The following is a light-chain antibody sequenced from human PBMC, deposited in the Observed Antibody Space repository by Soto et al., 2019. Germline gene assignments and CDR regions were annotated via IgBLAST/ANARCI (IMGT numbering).Light chain of an antibody. V-gene: IGKV3D-15*01. CDR2: GAS. Sequence: EIVLTQSPGTLSLSPGERATLSCRASQSVNSNYLAWYQQKPGQVPRPLIYGASIRAAGVPDRLSGSGSGTEFTLTISSLQSEDFAVYYCHQYNYWPLTFGQGTRLEIK. CDR1: QSVNSN. J-gene: IGKJ5*01. CDR3: HQYNYWPLT.